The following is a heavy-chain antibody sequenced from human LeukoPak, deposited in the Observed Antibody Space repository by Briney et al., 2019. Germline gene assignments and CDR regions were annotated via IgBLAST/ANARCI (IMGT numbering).Heavy chain of an antibody. D-gene: IGHD3-10*01. CDR2: IRTNSSHI. Sequence: GGSLRLSCAASGFTFSTYTLNWVRQAPGKGLKWVSSIRTNSSHIYYADSVKGRFTISRDNAKNSLFLQMNSLRAEDTAVYYCARAEYSTMVRGVIVYYGMDVWGQGTTVTVSS. J-gene: IGHJ6*02. CDR3: ARAEYSTMVRGVIVYYGMDV. V-gene: IGHV3-21*01. CDR1: GFTFSTYT.